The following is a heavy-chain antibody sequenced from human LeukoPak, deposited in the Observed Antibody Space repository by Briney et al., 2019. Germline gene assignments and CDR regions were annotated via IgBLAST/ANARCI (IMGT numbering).Heavy chain of an antibody. CDR2: IIPIFGTA. J-gene: IGHJ6*03. V-gene: IGHV1-69*05. D-gene: IGHD3-16*01. Sequence: SSVKVSCKASGGTFSSYAICWVQQAPGQGLEWIGRIIPIFGTANYAQKFQGRVTITTDESTSTAYMELSSLRSEDTAVYYCARVMKYYYYMDVWGKGTTVTVSS. CDR1: GGTFSSYA. CDR3: ARVMKYYYYMDV.